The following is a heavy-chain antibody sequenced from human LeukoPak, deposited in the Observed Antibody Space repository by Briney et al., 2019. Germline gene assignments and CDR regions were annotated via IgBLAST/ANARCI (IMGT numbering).Heavy chain of an antibody. CDR1: GFTFSDYY. V-gene: IGHV3-11*01. J-gene: IGHJ4*02. D-gene: IGHD5-12*01. CDR2: ITSSGGDI. CDR3: ASDIVATSGDF. Sequence: GGSLRLSCAASGFTFSDYYMSWIRQAPGKGLEWVAYITSSGGDIYYADSVKGRFTISRDNAKNALFLRMNSLRVEDTATYYCASDIVATSGDFWGQGTLVIVSS.